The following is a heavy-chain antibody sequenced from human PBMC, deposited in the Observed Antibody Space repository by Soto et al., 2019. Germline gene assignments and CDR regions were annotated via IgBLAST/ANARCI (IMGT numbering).Heavy chain of an antibody. CDR1: GGTFSSYA. CDR3: SRAQRKHYGDHKTWYYYYGMDV. V-gene: IGHV1-69*13. Sequence: ASVKVSCKASGGTFSSYAISWVRQAPGQGLEWMGGIIPIFGTANYAQKFQGRVTITADESTSTAYMELSSLRSEDTAVYYCSRAQRKHYGDHKTWYYYYGMDVWGQGTTVTVSS. CDR2: IIPIFGTA. J-gene: IGHJ6*02. D-gene: IGHD4-17*01.